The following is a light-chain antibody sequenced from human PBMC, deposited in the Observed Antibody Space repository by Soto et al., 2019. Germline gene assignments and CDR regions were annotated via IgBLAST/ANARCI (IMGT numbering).Light chain of an antibody. CDR2: EGS. J-gene: IGLJ2*01. CDR3: SSYAGSSTHVV. CDR1: SSDVGSYNL. Sequence: QSALTQPASVSGSPGQSITISCTGISSDVGSYNLVSWYQQHPGKAPKVMIYEGSKRPSGVSNRFSGSRPGNTASLTISGLQAEDEALYYCSSYAGSSTHVVFGGGTKLTVL. V-gene: IGLV2-23*01.